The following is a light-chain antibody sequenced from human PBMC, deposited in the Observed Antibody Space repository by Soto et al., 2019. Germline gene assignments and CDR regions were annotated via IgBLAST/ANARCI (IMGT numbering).Light chain of an antibody. CDR1: SSDVGGYNY. CDR3: SSYTSSSTWV. CDR2: EAG. Sequence: QSALTQPASVSGSPGQSITISCTGTSSDVGGYNYVSWYQQHPGKAPTLMIYEAGNRPSGVSNRFSGSKSGNTASLTISGLQAEDEADYYCSSYTSSSTWVFGGGTKVTVL. V-gene: IGLV2-14*01. J-gene: IGLJ3*02.